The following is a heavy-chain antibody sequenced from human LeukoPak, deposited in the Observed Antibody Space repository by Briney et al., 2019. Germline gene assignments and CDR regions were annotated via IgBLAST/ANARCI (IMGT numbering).Heavy chain of an antibody. CDR2: IIPIFGTA. J-gene: IGHJ4*02. Sequence: SVKVSCKASGGTFSSYAISWVRQAPGQGLEWMGGIIPIFGTANYAQKFQGRVTITTDESTSTAYMELSSLRSEDTAVYYCAASGAYGSGSSPFDYWGQGTLVTVSS. CDR1: GGTFSSYA. V-gene: IGHV1-69*05. D-gene: IGHD3-10*01. CDR3: AASGAYGSGSSPFDY.